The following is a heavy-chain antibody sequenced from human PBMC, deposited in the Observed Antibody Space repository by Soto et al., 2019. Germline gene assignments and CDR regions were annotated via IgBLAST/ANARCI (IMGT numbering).Heavy chain of an antibody. J-gene: IGHJ3*02. D-gene: IGHD2-21*02. CDR1: GFTFSSYS. V-gene: IGHV3-21*01. Sequence: GGSLRLSCAASGFTFSSYSMNWVRQAPGKGLEWVSSISNSSSYIYYADSVKGRFIISRDNTKNSLYLQMNSLRAEDTAVYYCARSPILYCGGNCYAFDIWGQGTMVTVSS. CDR3: ARSPILYCGGNCYAFDI. CDR2: ISNSSSYI.